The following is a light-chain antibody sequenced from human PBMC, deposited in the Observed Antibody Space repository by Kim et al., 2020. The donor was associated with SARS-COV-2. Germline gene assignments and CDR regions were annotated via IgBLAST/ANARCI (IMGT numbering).Light chain of an antibody. CDR1: QSISTY. V-gene: IGKV1-39*01. CDR3: QQSYTTPRT. J-gene: IGKJ2*01. CDR2: AAS. Sequence: DIQMTQSPSSLSASVGDRVTITCRASQSISTYLNWYQQKPEKAPKLLIYAASSLQSGVPSRFSGSGSGTEFTLTISSLQPEDFATYYCQQSYTTPRTFGQGTKLEIK.